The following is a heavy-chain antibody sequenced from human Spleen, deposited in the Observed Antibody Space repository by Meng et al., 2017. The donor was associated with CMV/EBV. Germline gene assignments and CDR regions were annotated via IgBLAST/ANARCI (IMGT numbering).Heavy chain of an antibody. J-gene: IGHJ2*01. Sequence: FSSYAKHWGRQGAGKGLGWVGGVADSGSTECYANTVQSGFTVSRDNYKNTLYLQINSRAAEDTAVYHCARDSAWMVPENWYFDLWGRGTLVTVSS. D-gene: IGHD6-19*01. CDR3: ARDSAWMVPENWYFDL. CDR2: VADSGSTE. CDR1: FSSYA. V-gene: IGHV3-30*04.